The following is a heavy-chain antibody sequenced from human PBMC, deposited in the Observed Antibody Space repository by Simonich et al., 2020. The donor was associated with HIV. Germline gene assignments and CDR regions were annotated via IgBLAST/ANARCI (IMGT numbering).Heavy chain of an antibody. V-gene: IGHV3-30*07. CDR2: ISYDGSNK. Sequence: QVQLVESGGGVVQPGRSLRLFCAASGFTFSSYAMHWVRQAPGKGRERVAVISYDGSNKNYADSGKGRFTISRDNSKNTLYLQMNSLRAEDTAVYYCASGGSISSVWADDYWGQGTLVTVSS. CDR3: ASGGSISSVWADDY. CDR1: GFTFSSYA. D-gene: IGHD3-16*01. J-gene: IGHJ4*02.